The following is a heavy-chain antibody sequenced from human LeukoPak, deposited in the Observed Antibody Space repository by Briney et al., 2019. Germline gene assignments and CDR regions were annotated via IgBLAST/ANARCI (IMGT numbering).Heavy chain of an antibody. V-gene: IGHV4-59*01. Sequence: SETLSLTCTVSGGSISSYYWSWIRQPPGKGLEWIGYIYYSGSTIYSPSLKSRVTISLDTSKNQFSLRLSSVTAADTAVYYCARESYGGSWWLDYWGQGTLVTVSS. D-gene: IGHD6-13*01. CDR3: ARESYGGSWWLDY. CDR1: GGSISSYY. CDR2: IYYSGST. J-gene: IGHJ4*02.